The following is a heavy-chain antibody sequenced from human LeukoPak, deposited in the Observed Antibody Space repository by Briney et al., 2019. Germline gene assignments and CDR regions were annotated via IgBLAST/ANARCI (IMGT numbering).Heavy chain of an antibody. V-gene: IGHV3-73*01. CDR3: TRLKVAYCSSTSCRGGYYYYGMDV. J-gene: IGHJ6*02. CDR2: IRSEANSYAP. D-gene: IGHD2-2*01. Sequence: AGGSLRLSCAASGFTFSGSAMHWVRQASGKGLGWVGRIRSEANSYAPAYAASVKGRFTISRDDSKNTAYLQMNSLKTEDTAVYYCTRLKVAYCSSTSCRGGYYYYGMDVWGQGTTVTVSS. CDR1: GFTFSGSA.